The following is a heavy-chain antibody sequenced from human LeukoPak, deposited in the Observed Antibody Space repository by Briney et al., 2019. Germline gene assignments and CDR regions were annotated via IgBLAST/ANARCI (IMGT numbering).Heavy chain of an antibody. Sequence: GGSLRLSCAASGFTFSSYSMNWVRQAPGKGLEWVSSISSSSSYIYYADSVKGRFTISRDNAKNSLYLQMNSLRAEDTAVYYCARSVTVSSPPGYWGQGTQVTVSS. CDR1: GFTFSSYS. CDR2: ISSSSSYI. J-gene: IGHJ4*02. CDR3: ARSVTVSSPPGY. V-gene: IGHV3-21*01. D-gene: IGHD4-17*01.